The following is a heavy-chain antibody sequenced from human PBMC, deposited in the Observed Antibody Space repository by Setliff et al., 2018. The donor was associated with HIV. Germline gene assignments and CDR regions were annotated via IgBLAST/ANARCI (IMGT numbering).Heavy chain of an antibody. J-gene: IGHJ5*01. CDR1: GGSISSYY. D-gene: IGHD6-13*01. Sequence: SETLSLTCTVSGGSISSYYWSWIRQPAGKGLEWIGHIYTSGSTNYNPSLKSRVTISVDTSKNQFSLKVSSVTAADTAVYYCARGYSSSWYDSWGQGTLVTVSS. V-gene: IGHV4-4*07. CDR2: IYTSGST. CDR3: ARGYSSSWYDS.